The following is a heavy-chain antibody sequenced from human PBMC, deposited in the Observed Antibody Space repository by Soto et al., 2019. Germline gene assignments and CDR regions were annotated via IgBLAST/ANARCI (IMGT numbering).Heavy chain of an antibody. D-gene: IGHD5-12*01. CDR1: GGSISSYY. CDR3: ARDSRRDGYTLLYGMDV. V-gene: IGHV4-59*01. CDR2: THYSGST. Sequence: PSETLSLTCTVSGGSISSYYWNWIRQPPGKGLEWIGYTHYSGSTNYNPSLKSRVTISVDTSKNQFSLKLSSVTAADTGVYYCARDSRRDGYTLLYGMDVWGQGTTVTVSS. J-gene: IGHJ6*02.